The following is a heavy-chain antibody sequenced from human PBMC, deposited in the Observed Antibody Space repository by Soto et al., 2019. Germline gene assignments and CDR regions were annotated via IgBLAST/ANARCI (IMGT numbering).Heavy chain of an antibody. CDR3: ARGAYYYDSSGSHSFDY. D-gene: IGHD3-22*01. CDR2: IYFSGST. V-gene: IGHV4-38-2*02. J-gene: IGHJ4*02. CDR1: GFSISSGYY. Sequence: PSETLSLTCTVSGFSISSGYYWGWVRQPPGKGLEWIGSIYFSGSTYYNPSLKSRVAISVDTSKSQLSLKLSSATAADTAVYYCARGAYYYDSSGSHSFDYWGQGTLVTVSS.